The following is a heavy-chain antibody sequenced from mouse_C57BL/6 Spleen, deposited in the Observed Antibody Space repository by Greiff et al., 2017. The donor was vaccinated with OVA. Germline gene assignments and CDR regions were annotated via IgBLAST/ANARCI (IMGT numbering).Heavy chain of an antibody. J-gene: IGHJ1*03. CDR3: ARSKGGNWYFDV. CDR2: IYPGSGST. V-gene: IGHV1-55*01. CDR1: GYTFTSYW. Sequence: QVQLQQPGAELVKPGASVKMSCKASGYTFTSYWITWVKQRPGQGLEWIGDIYPGSGSTNYNEKFKSKATLTVDTSSSTAYMQLSSLTSEDSAVYYCARSKGGNWYFDVWGTGTTVTVSS.